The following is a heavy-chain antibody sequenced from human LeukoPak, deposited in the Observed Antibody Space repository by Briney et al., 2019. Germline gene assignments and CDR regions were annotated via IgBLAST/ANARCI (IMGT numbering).Heavy chain of an antibody. J-gene: IGHJ6*03. V-gene: IGHV3-11*01. Sequence: GGSLRLSCAASGFTFSDYNMRWIRQAPGKGLEWVSSISRSGSTKYYADSVKRRFTISRDNAKNSLFLQMNSLRAEDTAVYYCARDLAAAGTGYYYMDVWGKGTTVTISS. D-gene: IGHD6-13*01. CDR1: GFTFSDYN. CDR3: ARDLAAAGTGYYYMDV. CDR2: ISRSGSTK.